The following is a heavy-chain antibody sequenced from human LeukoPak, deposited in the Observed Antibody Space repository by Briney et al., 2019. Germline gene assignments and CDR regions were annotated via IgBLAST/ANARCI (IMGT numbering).Heavy chain of an antibody. CDR1: GYTFTSYG. CDR2: ISAYNGNT. J-gene: IGHJ6*03. CDR3: ARAAHSSSWYVGYYYYYMDV. D-gene: IGHD6-13*01. Sequence: ASVKLSCKASGYTFTSYGISWVRQAPGQGLEWMGWISAYNGNTNYAQKLQGRVTMTTDTSTSTAYMELRSLRSDDTAVYYCARAAHSSSWYVGYYYYYMDVWGKGTTVTVSS. V-gene: IGHV1-18*01.